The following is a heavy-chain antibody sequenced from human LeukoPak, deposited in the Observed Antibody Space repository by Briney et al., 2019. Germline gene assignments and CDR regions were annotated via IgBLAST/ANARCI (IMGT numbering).Heavy chain of an antibody. CDR2: INHSGST. Sequence: PSETLSLTCAVYGVSFSGYYWSWLRQPQGKGREWVGEINHSGSTNYNPSLKSRVTMSVDTSKNQFSLKLSPVTAAAPAVYYCRSDAFLYYYDSSVFYWDFDYWGQGTLVTVSS. CDR3: RSDAFLYYYDSSVFYWDFDY. CDR1: GVSFSGYY. D-gene: IGHD3-22*01. J-gene: IGHJ4*02. V-gene: IGHV4-34*01.